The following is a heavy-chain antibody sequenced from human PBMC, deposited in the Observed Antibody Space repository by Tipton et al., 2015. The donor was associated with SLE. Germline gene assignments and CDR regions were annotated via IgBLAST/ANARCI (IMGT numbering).Heavy chain of an antibody. CDR2: IYYSGST. D-gene: IGHD1-26*01. Sequence: TLSLTCAVYGGSFSGYYWNWIRQPPGKGLEWIGYIYYSGSTYYNPSLKSRVTISVDTSKNQFSLKLSSVTAADTAVYYCARPRRIVGATSDAFDIWGQGTMVTVSS. CDR1: GGSFSGYY. V-gene: IGHV4-34*01. J-gene: IGHJ3*02. CDR3: ARPRRIVGATSDAFDI.